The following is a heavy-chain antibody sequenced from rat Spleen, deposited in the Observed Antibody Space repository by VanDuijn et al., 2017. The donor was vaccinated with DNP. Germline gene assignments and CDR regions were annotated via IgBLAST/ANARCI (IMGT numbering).Heavy chain of an antibody. CDR3: ARGLNYGGYNYYWYFDF. J-gene: IGHJ1*01. CDR1: GYSITSNY. V-gene: IGHV3-1*01. CDR2: ISYSGST. D-gene: IGHD1-11*01. Sequence: EVQLQESGPGLVKPSQSLSLTCSVTGYSITSNYWGWIRKFPGNKMEWIGHISYSGSTSYKPSLKSRISITRDTSKNQFFLQLNSVTTEDTATYYCARGLNYGGYNYYWYFDFWGPGIMVTVSS.